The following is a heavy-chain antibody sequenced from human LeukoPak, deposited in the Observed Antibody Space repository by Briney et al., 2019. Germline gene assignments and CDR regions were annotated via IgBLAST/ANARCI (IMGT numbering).Heavy chain of an antibody. V-gene: IGHV1-18*01. CDR2: ISAYNGNT. CDR3: ARYISRIYCSSTSCYGSWFDP. CDR1: GYTFTSYG. D-gene: IGHD2-2*01. Sequence: ASVKVSCKASGYTFTSYGISWVRQAPGQRLEWMGWISAYNGNTNYAQKLQGRVTMTTDTSTSTAYMELRGLRSDDTAVYYCARYISRIYCSSTSCYGSWFDPWGQGTLVTVSS. J-gene: IGHJ5*02.